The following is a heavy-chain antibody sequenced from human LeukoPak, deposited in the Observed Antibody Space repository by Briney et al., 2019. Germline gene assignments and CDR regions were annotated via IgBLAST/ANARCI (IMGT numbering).Heavy chain of an antibody. Sequence: PSETLSLTCTVPGGSIRSYYWSWIPQRPGKGLEWSGYIYHSGSTNYNPSLKSRVTISVATSKKQFSLTLSSVTAADTAVYYCARDIYEYVWGTPYGMDVWGQGTTVTVSS. D-gene: IGHD3-16*01. V-gene: IGHV4-59*01. CDR3: ARDIYEYVWGTPYGMDV. CDR1: GGSIRSYY. CDR2: IYHSGST. J-gene: IGHJ6*02.